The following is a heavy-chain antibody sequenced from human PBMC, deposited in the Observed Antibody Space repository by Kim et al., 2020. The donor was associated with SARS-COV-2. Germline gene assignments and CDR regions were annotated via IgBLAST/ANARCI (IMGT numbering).Heavy chain of an antibody. CDR1: GFSVTSSD. Sequence: GGSLRLSCAASGFSVTSSDMSWVRQPPGKGLEWVSAVTSTTTYSADSVKGRCTISSDNSENTLYLHMLSLRADDTAVYHCAKVHCGRTSGSRADQWGQGTLVIVSS. CDR2: VTSTTT. CDR3: AKVHCGRTSGSRADQ. V-gene: IGHV3-23*01. J-gene: IGHJ4*02. D-gene: IGHD6-19*01.